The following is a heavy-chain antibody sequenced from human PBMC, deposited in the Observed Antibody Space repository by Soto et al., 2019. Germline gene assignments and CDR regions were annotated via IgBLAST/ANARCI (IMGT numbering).Heavy chain of an antibody. CDR1: GGSIITTTYY. CDR2: VYYSGST. D-gene: IGHD4-4*01. CDR3: ARAPTDYSHDY. Sequence: PSETLSLTCTVSGGSIITTTYYWGWLRQPPGKGLEWIGSVYYSGSTYYNPSLKSRVTISVDTSMNQSSLMLSSVTAADTAVYFCARAPTDYSHDYWGLGNLVTVSS. J-gene: IGHJ4*02. V-gene: IGHV4-39*01.